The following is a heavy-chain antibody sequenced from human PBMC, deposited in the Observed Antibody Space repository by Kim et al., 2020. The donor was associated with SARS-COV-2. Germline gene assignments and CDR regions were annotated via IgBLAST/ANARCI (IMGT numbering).Heavy chain of an antibody. CDR2: INWNGGST. CDR3: ARDLAMIVVDRYFDI. V-gene: IGHV3-20*04. Sequence: GGSLRLSCAASGFTFDDYGMSWVRQAPGKGLEWVSGINWNGGSTGYADSVKGRFTISRDNAKNSLYLQMNSLRAEDTALYYCARDLAMIVVDRYFDIWGQGTMVTVSS. J-gene: IGHJ3*02. CDR1: GFTFDDYG. D-gene: IGHD3-22*01.